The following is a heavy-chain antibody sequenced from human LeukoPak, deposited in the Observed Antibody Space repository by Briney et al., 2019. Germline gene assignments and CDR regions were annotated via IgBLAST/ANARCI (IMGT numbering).Heavy chain of an antibody. J-gene: IGHJ4*02. V-gene: IGHV3-23*01. CDR2: IYGSVGTT. CDR3: AKDSRYYDSSGIDY. Sequence: GGSLRLSCAVSGFSFSTFGMSWVRQAPGKGLEWVSCIYGSVGTTQYADSVKGRFTISRDKSKNTLYLQMNSLRAEDTAVYYCAKDSRYYDSSGIDYWGQGTLVTVSS. CDR1: GFSFSTFG. D-gene: IGHD3-22*01.